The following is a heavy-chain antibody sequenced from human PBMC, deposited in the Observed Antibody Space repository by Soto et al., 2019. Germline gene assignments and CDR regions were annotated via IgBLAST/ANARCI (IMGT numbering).Heavy chain of an antibody. V-gene: IGHV4-39*01. D-gene: IGHD2-21*01. CDR2: IYYSGKT. CDR3: AKNIPRQGRFDY. J-gene: IGHJ4*03. Sequence: LSLPCXRSCGSITSAAYFWAFIRKTPVKGLEWIGSIYYSGKTHYNPSLKSRATISLDRSRNQFSLEVKSVTAADTAVYYCAKNIPRQGRFDYCGQGP. CDR1: CGSITSAAYF.